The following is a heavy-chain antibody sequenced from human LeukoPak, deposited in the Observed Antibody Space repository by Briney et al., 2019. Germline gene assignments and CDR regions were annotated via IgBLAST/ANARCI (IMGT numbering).Heavy chain of an antibody. Sequence: GGSLRLSCAASGLTFSNNAMTWVRQAPGKGLESVSSISGSGGDTYYADSVQGRFAISRDNSRTTLYLQMNSLRAEDTAIYYCASGFDSVVVGLYNWLDSWGQGTLVTVSS. CDR3: ASGFDSVVVGLYNWLDS. J-gene: IGHJ5*01. CDR2: ISGSGGDT. CDR1: GLTFSNNA. D-gene: IGHD2-15*01. V-gene: IGHV3-23*01.